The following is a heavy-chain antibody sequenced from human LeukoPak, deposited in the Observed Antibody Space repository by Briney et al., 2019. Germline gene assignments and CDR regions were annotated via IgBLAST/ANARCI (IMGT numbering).Heavy chain of an antibody. J-gene: IGHJ4*02. CDR1: GGSISSGDYY. V-gene: IGHV4-30-4*01. CDR2: IYYSGST. D-gene: IGHD3-16*01. CDR3: ARDQRGPLYGFDY. Sequence: SETLSLTCTVSGGSISSGDYYWSWIRQPPGKGLEWIGYIYYSGSTYYNPSLKSRVTISVDTSKNQLSLKLSSVTAADTAVYYCARDQRGPLYGFDYWGQGTLVTVSS.